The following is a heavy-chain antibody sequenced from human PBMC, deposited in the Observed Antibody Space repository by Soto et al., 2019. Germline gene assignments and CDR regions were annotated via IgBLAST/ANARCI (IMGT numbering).Heavy chain of an antibody. Sequence: SETLSLTCTVSGGSISSSSYYWGWIRQPPGKGLEWIGSIYYSGSTYYNPSLKSRVTISVDTSKNQFSLKLSSVTAADTAVYYCARHLFIGPVAPFKPEYYFDYWGQGTLVTVSS. J-gene: IGHJ4*02. CDR1: GGSISSSSYY. D-gene: IGHD3-10*01. V-gene: IGHV4-39*01. CDR2: IYYSGST. CDR3: ARHLFIGPVAPFKPEYYFDY.